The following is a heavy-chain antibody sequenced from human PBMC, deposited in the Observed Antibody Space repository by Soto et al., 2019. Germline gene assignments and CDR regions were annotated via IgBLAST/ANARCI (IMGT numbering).Heavy chain of an antibody. CDR3: ARQAWGSRLYYFDY. J-gene: IGHJ4*02. CDR2: MQYSGST. V-gene: IGHV4-39*01. Sequence: QLQLQESGPGLVKTSETLSLTCTVSGGSISSRSYYWGWIRQPPGKGLEWIGSMQYSGSTFYNPSLKSRVTISEDTPKNQFSLKLSSVTAADTAVYHCARQAWGSRLYYFDYWGQGTLVTVSS. CDR1: GGSISSRSYY. D-gene: IGHD7-27*01.